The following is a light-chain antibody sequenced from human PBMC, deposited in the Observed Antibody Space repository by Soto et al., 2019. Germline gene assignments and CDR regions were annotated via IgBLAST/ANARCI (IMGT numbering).Light chain of an antibody. Sequence: EIVLTQSPGTLSLSPGEGATLSCRASQSVASNYLAWFQKKPGQPPRLLISRASSRVTGIPDKFSGSGSRTDFTLPISRLEPEDFAVYFCQQYAESPITFGPGTRLDIK. CDR3: QQYAESPIT. J-gene: IGKJ5*01. CDR2: RAS. CDR1: QSVASNY. V-gene: IGKV3-20*01.